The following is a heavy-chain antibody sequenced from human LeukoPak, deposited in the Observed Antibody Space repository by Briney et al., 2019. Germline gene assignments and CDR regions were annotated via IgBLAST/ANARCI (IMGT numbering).Heavy chain of an antibody. CDR3: ARKGAYSSSWYEYFQH. V-gene: IGHV1-2*02. J-gene: IGHJ1*01. CDR2: INPNSGGT. Sequence: GASVKVSCKASGYTFTSYGISWVRQAPGQGLEWMGWINPNSGGTNYAQKFQGRVTMTRDTSISTAYMELSRLRSDDTAVYYCARKGAYSSSWYEYFQHWGQGTLVTVSS. D-gene: IGHD6-13*01. CDR1: GYTFTSYG.